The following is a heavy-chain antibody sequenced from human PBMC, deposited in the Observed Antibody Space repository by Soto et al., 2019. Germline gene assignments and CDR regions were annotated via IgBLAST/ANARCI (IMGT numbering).Heavy chain of an antibody. CDR3: ARMSSSISPGC. CDR2: INSTGTIK. J-gene: IGHJ4*02. CDR1: GFTFTTYS. D-gene: IGHD2-2*01. V-gene: IGHV3-48*01. Sequence: AGGSLRLSCAASGFTFTTYSMNWVRQAPGKGLEWVSYINSTGTIKYYAGSVKGRFTISRDNAKNSLYLQMNSLRAEDTDVYHCARMSSSISPGCWGQGTLVTV.